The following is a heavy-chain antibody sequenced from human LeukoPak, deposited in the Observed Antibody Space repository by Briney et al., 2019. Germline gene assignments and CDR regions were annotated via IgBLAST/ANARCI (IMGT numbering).Heavy chain of an antibody. D-gene: IGHD3-3*01. Sequence: ASVKVSCKASGYTFTGYYMHWVRQAPGQGLEWMGWMNPNSGNTGYAQKFQGRVTITRNTSISTAYMELSSLRSEDTAVYYCARGKYYDFWSGYHSDDAFDIWGQGTMVTVSS. CDR1: GYTFTGYY. J-gene: IGHJ3*02. CDR3: ARGKYYDFWSGYHSDDAFDI. CDR2: MNPNSGNT. V-gene: IGHV1-8*03.